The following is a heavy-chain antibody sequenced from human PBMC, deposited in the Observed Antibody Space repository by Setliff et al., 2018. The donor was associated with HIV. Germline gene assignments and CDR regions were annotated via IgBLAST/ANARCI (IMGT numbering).Heavy chain of an antibody. CDR2: IHWNDAN. D-gene: IGHD3-3*01. V-gene: IGHV2-5*01. J-gene: IGHJ6*02. CDR1: GFSLXXSGVG. Sequence: ESGPTLVNPTQTLTLTCTFSGFSLXXSGVGVGWIRQHPGKALEWLAVIHWNDANHYSPSLKTRLSITKDTSKNQMVLTMTNMXXXXXATYYCVHRVEWGGLDVWGQGTTVTVSS. CDR3: VHRVEWGGLDV.